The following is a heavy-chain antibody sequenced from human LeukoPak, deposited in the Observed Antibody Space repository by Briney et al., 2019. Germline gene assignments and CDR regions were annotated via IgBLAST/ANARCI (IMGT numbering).Heavy chain of an antibody. CDR2: INPNSGCT. CDR1: GYTFTGYY. Sequence: GASVKVSCKASGYTFTGYYMHWVRQAPGQGLEWMGWINPNSGCTNYAQKFQGWVTMTRDTSISTAYMELSRLRSDDTAVYYCAREKGWVIGTMVRGVDYGMDVWGKGTTVTVSS. J-gene: IGHJ6*04. CDR3: AREKGWVIGTMVRGVDYGMDV. D-gene: IGHD3-10*01. V-gene: IGHV1-2*04.